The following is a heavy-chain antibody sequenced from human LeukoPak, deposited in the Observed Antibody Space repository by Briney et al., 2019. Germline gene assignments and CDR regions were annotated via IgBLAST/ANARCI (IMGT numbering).Heavy chain of an antibody. J-gene: IGHJ4*02. CDR3: AKDWTTVVTPKGYYFDS. Sequence: RGSLRLSRAASGFSFNNYAMSWVRQAPGKGLEWVSAISTTGGSTYYADSVKGRFTVSRDNSKNTLSLQMDSLRVEDTALYYCAKDWTTVVTPKGYYFDSWGQGTLVTVSS. CDR1: GFSFNNYA. V-gene: IGHV3-23*01. D-gene: IGHD4-23*01. CDR2: ISTTGGST.